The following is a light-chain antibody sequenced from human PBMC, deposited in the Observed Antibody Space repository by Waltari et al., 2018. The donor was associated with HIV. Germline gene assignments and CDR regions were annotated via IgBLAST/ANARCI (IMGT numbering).Light chain of an antibody. CDR3: QQRSTWPYT. Sequence: EIVLTQSPATLSLSPGERATLSCRASQSVSSYLAWYQQKPGQAPRLLIYDASNRATGIPARFSGSGSVTDFTLTISNLEPENFAVYYCQQRSTWPYTFGQGTKLEIK. CDR1: QSVSSY. J-gene: IGKJ2*01. V-gene: IGKV3-11*01. CDR2: DAS.